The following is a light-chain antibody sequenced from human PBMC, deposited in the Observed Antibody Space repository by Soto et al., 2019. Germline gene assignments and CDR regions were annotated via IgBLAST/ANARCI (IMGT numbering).Light chain of an antibody. Sequence: EIVLTQSPGTLSLSPGERATLSCRARQSVSSSYLAWYQQKPGQAPRLLIYGASSRATGSPDRFSGSGSGTDVTLTISRLEAEDFAVYYCQQYGSSLFTFGPGTKVDIK. J-gene: IGKJ3*01. CDR2: GAS. V-gene: IGKV3-20*01. CDR3: QQYGSSLFT. CDR1: QSVSSSY.